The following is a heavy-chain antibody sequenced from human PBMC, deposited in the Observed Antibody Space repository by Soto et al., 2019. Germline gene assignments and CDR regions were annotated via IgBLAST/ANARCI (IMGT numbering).Heavy chain of an antibody. CDR1: GGTFSSYA. V-gene: IGHV1-69*13. Sequence: GASVKVSCKASGGTFSSYAISWVRQAPGQGLEWMGGIIPIFGTANYAQKFQGRVTITADEPTSTAYMELSSLRSEDTAVYYCARGRRRMRDGYNLFAFDYWGQGTLVTVSS. CDR2: IIPIFGTA. CDR3: ARGRRRMRDGYNLFAFDY. D-gene: IGHD5-12*01. J-gene: IGHJ4*02.